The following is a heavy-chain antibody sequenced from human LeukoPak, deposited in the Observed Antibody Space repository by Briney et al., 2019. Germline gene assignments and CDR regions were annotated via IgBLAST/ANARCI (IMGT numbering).Heavy chain of an antibody. V-gene: IGHV4-34*01. CDR2: INHSGST. CDR1: GGSFSGYY. D-gene: IGHD3-22*01. J-gene: IGHJ4*02. Sequence: SETLSLTCAVYGGSFSGYYWSWIRQPPGKGLEWIGEINHSGSTNYNPSLKSRVTISVDTSKNQFSLKLSSVTAADTAVYYCARAGDTMIEAFDYWGQGTLVTVSS. CDR3: ARAGDTMIEAFDY.